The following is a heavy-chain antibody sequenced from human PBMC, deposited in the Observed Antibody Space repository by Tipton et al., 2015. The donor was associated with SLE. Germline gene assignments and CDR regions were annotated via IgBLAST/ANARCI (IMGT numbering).Heavy chain of an antibody. CDR3: AAELVDAFDI. V-gene: IGHV3-30*04. D-gene: IGHD6-13*01. CDR1: GFTFSSYA. Sequence: SLRLSCAASGFTFSSYAMHWVRQAPGKGLEWVAAISYDGSNKYYADSVKGRFTISRDNSKNTLYLQMNSLRAEDTAVYYCAAELVDAFDIWGQGTMVTVSS. CDR2: ISYDGSNK. J-gene: IGHJ3*02.